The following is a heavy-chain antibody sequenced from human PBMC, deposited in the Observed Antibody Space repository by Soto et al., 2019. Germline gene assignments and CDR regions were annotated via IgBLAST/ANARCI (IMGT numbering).Heavy chain of an antibody. D-gene: IGHD6-13*01. CDR2: ISYDGSNK. V-gene: IGHV3-30*03. Sequence: GGSLRLSCAASGFTFSSYGMHWVRQAPGKGLEWVAVISYDGSNKYYADSVKGRFTISRDNSKNTLYLQMNSLRAEDTAVYYCAGPIAAAGTGGMDVWGQGTTVTVSS. CDR3: AGPIAAAGTGGMDV. J-gene: IGHJ6*02. CDR1: GFTFSSYG.